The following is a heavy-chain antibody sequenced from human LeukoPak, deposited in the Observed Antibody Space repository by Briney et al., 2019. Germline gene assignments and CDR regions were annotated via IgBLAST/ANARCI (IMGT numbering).Heavy chain of an antibody. D-gene: IGHD6-13*01. V-gene: IGHV1-24*01. CDR2: FDPEDGET. Sequence: ASVKVSCKVSGYTLTELSMHWVRQAPGKGLEWMGRFDPEDGETIYAQKFQGRVTMTEETSTNTAYMELSSLRSEDTAVYYCATQQLVRFVLRFQHWGQGTLVTVSS. CDR1: GYTLTELS. J-gene: IGHJ1*01. CDR3: ATQQLVRFVLRFQH.